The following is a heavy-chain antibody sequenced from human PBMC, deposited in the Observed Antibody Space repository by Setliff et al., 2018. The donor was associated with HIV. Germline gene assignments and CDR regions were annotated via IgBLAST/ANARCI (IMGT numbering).Heavy chain of an antibody. CDR3: ARSYCSSTSCSYYFDY. Sequence: TSETLSLTCTVSGGSIRSSTYYWGWIRQPPGKGLEWIGTVYYSGSTYYNPSLKSRITTSVDTSKNQFSLKLSSVTAADTAVYHCARSYCSSTSCSYYFDYWGQGTLVTVSS. CDR2: VYYSGST. V-gene: IGHV4-39*07. D-gene: IGHD2-2*01. CDR1: GGSIRSSTYY. J-gene: IGHJ4*02.